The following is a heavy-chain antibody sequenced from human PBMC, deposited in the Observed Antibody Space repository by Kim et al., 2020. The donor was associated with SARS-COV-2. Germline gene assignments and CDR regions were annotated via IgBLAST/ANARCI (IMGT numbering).Heavy chain of an antibody. CDR2: SYT. J-gene: IGHJ4*02. V-gene: IGHV5-10-1*01. Sequence: SYTNSSPSFQGHVTISADKSISTAYLQWSSLKASDTAMYYCARQKQMEDYWGQGTLVTVSS. CDR3: ARQKQMEDY. D-gene: IGHD2-8*01.